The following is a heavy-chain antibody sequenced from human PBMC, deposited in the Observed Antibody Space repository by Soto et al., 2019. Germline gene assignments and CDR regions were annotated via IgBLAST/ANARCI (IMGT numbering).Heavy chain of an antibody. CDR1: GFTFSSYG. Sequence: GGSLRLSCAASGFTFSSYGMHWVRQAPGKGLERVAVIWYDGSNKYYADSVKGRFTISRDNSKNTLYLQMNSLRAEDTAVYYCARDRSGLWGSRSFDYWGQGTLVTVSS. D-gene: IGHD7-27*01. J-gene: IGHJ4*02. CDR3: ARDRSGLWGSRSFDY. V-gene: IGHV3-33*01. CDR2: IWYDGSNK.